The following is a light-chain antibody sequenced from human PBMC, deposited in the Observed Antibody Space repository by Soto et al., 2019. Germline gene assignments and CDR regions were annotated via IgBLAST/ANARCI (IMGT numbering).Light chain of an antibody. CDR3: QQYNNWPPYT. V-gene: IGKV3-15*01. CDR1: QSVSTN. J-gene: IGKJ2*01. Sequence: EIVMTQSPATLSVSPGERATLSCRASQSVSTNLAWYQQKPGPAPRLLIYGASTRATGIPARFSGSGSGTEFTLNISSLQSEDFAVYYCQQYNNWPPYTFGQGTNLEIK. CDR2: GAS.